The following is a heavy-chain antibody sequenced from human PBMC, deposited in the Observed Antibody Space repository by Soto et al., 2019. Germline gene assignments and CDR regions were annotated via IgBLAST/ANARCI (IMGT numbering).Heavy chain of an antibody. CDR1: GASINTVTYY. V-gene: IGHV4-39*01. CDR3: ATTFDSSGYYHNFGMDV. D-gene: IGHD3-22*01. Sequence: PSETLSLTCTVSGASINTVTYYCGWIRQSPGKGLEWIGSVYHSVFTYYNPSLKSRVTISLDTSKNQFSLEVSSVTAADTALYYCATTFDSSGYYHNFGMDVWGQGTTVT. CDR2: VYHSVFT. J-gene: IGHJ6*02.